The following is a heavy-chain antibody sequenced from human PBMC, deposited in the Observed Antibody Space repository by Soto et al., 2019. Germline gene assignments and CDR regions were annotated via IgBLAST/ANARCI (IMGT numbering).Heavy chain of an antibody. CDR3: AKDHLLGYCSSTSCYRWRYFDY. V-gene: IGHV3-23*01. J-gene: IGHJ4*02. CDR1: GFTFSSYA. Sequence: EVQLLESGGGLVQPGGSLRLSCAASGFTFSSYAMSWVRQAPGKGLEWVSAISGSGGSTYYADSVKGRFTISRDNSKNTLYLKMNSLRAEDTAVYYCAKDHLLGYCSSTSCYRWRYFDYWGQGTLVTVSS. CDR2: ISGSGGST. D-gene: IGHD2-2*02.